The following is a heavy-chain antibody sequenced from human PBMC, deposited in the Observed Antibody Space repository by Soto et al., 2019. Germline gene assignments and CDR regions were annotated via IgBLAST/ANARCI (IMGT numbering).Heavy chain of an antibody. D-gene: IGHD3-10*01. CDR1: GDTVSSNSAA. Sequence: GDTVSSNSAAWNWIRQSPSRGLEWLGRTHYRSKWYNDYAVSVKSRITINPDTSKNQFSLQLNSVTPEDTAVYYCGRSVRGHVVKYFDYWGQGTLVTVSS. CDR2: THYRSKWYN. J-gene: IGHJ4*02. V-gene: IGHV6-1*01. CDR3: GRSVRGHVVKYFDY.